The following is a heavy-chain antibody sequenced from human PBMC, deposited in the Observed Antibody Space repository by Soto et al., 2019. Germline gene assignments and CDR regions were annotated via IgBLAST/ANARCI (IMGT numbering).Heavy chain of an antibody. CDR1: GGTFSSYA. CDR2: IITIFGTA. Sequence: QVQLVQSGAEVKKPGSSVKVSCKASGGTFSSYAISWVRQAPGQGLEWMGGIITIFGTANYAQKFQGRVTITADESTSTVYRELSSLRSDDTAVYYCARALDSPSSGYYPGDYWGQGTLVTVSS. CDR3: ARALDSPSSGYYPGDY. J-gene: IGHJ4*02. D-gene: IGHD3-22*01. V-gene: IGHV1-69*01.